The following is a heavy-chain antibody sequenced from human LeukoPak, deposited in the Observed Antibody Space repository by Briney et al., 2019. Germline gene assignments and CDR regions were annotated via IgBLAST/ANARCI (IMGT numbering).Heavy chain of an antibody. Sequence: PGGSLRLSCAASGFTFSSYWMSWVRQAPGKGLQWVANIKQDGSEKYYVDSVKGRFTISRDNAKNSLSLQMNSLRAEDTAVYYCARYSSSWHAYDIRGQGTMATVSA. CDR3: ARYSSSWHAYDI. D-gene: IGHD6-13*01. V-gene: IGHV3-7*05. CDR2: IKQDGSEK. CDR1: GFTFSSYW. J-gene: IGHJ3*02.